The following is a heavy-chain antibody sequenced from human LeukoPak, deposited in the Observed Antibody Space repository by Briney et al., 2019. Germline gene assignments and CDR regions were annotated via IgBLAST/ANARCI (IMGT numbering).Heavy chain of an antibody. J-gene: IGHJ5*02. CDR2: MNPNSGNT. Sequence: ASVKVSCKASGYTFTSYDINWVRQATGQGLEWMGWMNPNSGNTGYAQKFQGRVTMTRNTSISTAYMELSSLRSEDTAVYYCARATYSSRWYGNWFDRWGEGTLVTVSS. D-gene: IGHD6-13*01. CDR1: GYTFTSYD. CDR3: ARATYSSRWYGNWFDR. V-gene: IGHV1-8*01.